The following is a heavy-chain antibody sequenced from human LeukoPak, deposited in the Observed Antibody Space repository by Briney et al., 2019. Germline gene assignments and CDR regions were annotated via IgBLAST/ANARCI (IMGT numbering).Heavy chain of an antibody. CDR1: GDSVTSGDYY. V-gene: IGHV4-61*03. Sequence: SETLSLTCTVSGDSVTSGDYYWNWIRQPPGRGLEWIGYILYSSYSSYNPSFWSRVTISVDTSKNHVFLRLTSVTPADTALYYCARGRDPYKVGYWGQGTLVTVS. CDR2: ILYSSYS. D-gene: IGHD5-24*01. CDR3: ARGRDPYKVGY. J-gene: IGHJ1*01.